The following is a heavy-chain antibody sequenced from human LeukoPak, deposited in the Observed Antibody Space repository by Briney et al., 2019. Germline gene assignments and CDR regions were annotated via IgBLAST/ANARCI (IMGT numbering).Heavy chain of an antibody. J-gene: IGHJ5*02. CDR1: GYTFTSYD. V-gene: IGHV1-8*01. D-gene: IGHD6-13*01. Sequence: GASVTVSCKASGYTFTSYDINWVRQAPGQGLEWMGWMNPNSGNTGYAQKFQGRVTMTRNTSISTAYMELSSLRSEDTAVYYCARYSSSWGWFDPWGQGTLVTVSS. CDR3: ARYSSSWGWFDP. CDR2: MNPNSGNT.